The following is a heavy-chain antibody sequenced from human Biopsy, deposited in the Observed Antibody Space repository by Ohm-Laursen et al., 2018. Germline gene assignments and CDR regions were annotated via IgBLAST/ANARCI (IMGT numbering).Heavy chain of an antibody. J-gene: IGHJ3*01. Sequence: GTLSFTCTVSSGDINNNYWSWIRQPAGKGLEWIGSIHPGGSANYNPSLKSRVTMSVDTSKKQLSLRLRSVTAADTAMYYCASVVLGPTNDAFDLWGQGTMVVVSS. CDR1: SGDINNNY. CDR3: ASVVLGPTNDAFDL. D-gene: IGHD3-22*01. CDR2: IHPGGSA. V-gene: IGHV4-4*07.